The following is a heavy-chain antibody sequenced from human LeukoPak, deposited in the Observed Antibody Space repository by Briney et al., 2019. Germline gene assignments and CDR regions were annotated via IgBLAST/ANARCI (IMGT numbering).Heavy chain of an antibody. CDR3: ARDPSGYPYYFDY. CDR2: ISSSSSYI. D-gene: IGHD3-22*01. J-gene: IGHJ4*02. V-gene: IGHV3-21*01. Sequence: GGSLRLSCAASGFTFSSYSMNWVRRAPGKGLEWVSSISSSSSYIYYADSVKGRFTISRDNAKNSLYLQMNSLRAEDTAVYYCARDPSGYPYYFDYWGQGTLVTVSS. CDR1: GFTFSSYS.